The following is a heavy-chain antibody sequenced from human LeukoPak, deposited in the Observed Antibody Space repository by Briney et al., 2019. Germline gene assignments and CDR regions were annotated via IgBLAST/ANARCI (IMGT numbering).Heavy chain of an antibody. J-gene: IGHJ6*02. CDR2: IWYDGSNK. Sequence: GGSLRLSCAASGFTFSSYGMHWVRQALGKGLEWVAVIWYDGSNKYYADSVKGRFTISRDSSKNTLYLQMNGLRAEDTAVYYCARDSYDFWSGYYTLYGMDVWGQGTTVTVSS. CDR3: ARDSYDFWSGYYTLYGMDV. V-gene: IGHV3-33*01. D-gene: IGHD3-3*01. CDR1: GFTFSSYG.